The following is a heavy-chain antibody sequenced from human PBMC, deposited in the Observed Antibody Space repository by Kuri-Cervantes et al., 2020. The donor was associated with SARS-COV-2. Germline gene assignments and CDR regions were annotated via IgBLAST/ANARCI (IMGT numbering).Heavy chain of an antibody. CDR2: IRPSGGSK. Sequence: GGSLRLSCAASGFPFNDYYFTWIRQAPGKGLEWVSSIRPSGGSKFYADSVKGRFTISRDNAKNSLYLQMNSLRAEDTAVYYCARADPLFAVWFDPWGQGTLVTVSS. CDR3: ARADPLFAVWFDP. D-gene: IGHD3-3*01. V-gene: IGHV3-11*04. CDR1: GFPFNDYY. J-gene: IGHJ5*02.